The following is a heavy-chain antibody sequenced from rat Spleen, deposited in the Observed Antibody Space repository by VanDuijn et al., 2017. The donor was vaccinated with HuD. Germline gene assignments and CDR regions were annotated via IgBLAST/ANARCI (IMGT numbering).Heavy chain of an antibody. CDR2: ISTGGTGT. CDR1: GFTFNNYG. J-gene: IGHJ3*01. D-gene: IGHD1-6*01. CDR3: ARGGYTTDYFYVGWFAY. Sequence: EVQLVESGGGLVQPGRSLKLSCAASGFTFNNYGMAWVRQTPTKGLEWVASISTGGTGTYYRDSVKGRFTISRDNAKNTQYLQMDSLRSEDTATYYCARGGYTTDYFYVGWFAYWGQVTLVTVSS. V-gene: IGHV5S14*01.